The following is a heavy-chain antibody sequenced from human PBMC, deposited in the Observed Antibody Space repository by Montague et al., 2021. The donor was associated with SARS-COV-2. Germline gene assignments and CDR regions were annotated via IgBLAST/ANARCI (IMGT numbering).Heavy chain of an antibody. D-gene: IGHD1-1*01. CDR2: TYYRSKWYN. J-gene: IGHJ6*02. CDR3: TSGREGNYNVMDD. Sequence: CAISGDSVSSNSATWNWVGQSPSRGLEGLGRTYYRSKWYNDYAVSLRGRVTINPDTSKNQFSLQLNSVTPEDTAIYYCTSGREGNYNVMDDWGQGTTVTVSS. CDR1: GDSVSSNSAT. V-gene: IGHV6-1*01.